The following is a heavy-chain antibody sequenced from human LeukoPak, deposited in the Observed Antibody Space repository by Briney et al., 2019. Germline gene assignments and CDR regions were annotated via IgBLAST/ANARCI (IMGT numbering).Heavy chain of an antibody. CDR3: ARLVVGSPPTLYYFDY. D-gene: IGHD2-21*01. CDR2: IYYSGST. V-gene: IGHV4-39*01. CDR1: GGSISSSSYY. Sequence: SETLSLTCTVSGGSISSSSYYWGWIRQPPGKGLEWIGSIYYSGSTYYNPSLKSRVTISVDTSKNQFSLKLSSVTAADTAVYYCARLVVGSPPTLYYFDYWGQGTLVTVSS. J-gene: IGHJ4*02.